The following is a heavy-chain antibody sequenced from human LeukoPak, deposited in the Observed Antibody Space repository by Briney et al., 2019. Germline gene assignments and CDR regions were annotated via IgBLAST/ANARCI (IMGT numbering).Heavy chain of an antibody. J-gene: IGHJ4*02. CDR3: AKDRLIFGVVIFHGGLDY. CDR1: GFTFSSYA. CDR2: ISGSGGST. Sequence: GGSLRLSCAASGFTFSSYAMSWVRQAPGQGLEWVSAISGSGGSTYYADSVKGRFTISRDNSKNTLYLQMNSLRAEDTAVYYCAKDRLIFGVVIFHGGLDYWGQGTLVTVSS. V-gene: IGHV3-23*01. D-gene: IGHD3-3*01.